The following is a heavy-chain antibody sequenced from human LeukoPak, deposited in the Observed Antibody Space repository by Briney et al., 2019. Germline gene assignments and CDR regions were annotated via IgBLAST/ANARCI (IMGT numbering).Heavy chain of an antibody. V-gene: IGHV4-30-4*08. CDR1: GGSFSGYY. D-gene: IGHD4-17*01. CDR3: ARGTDYGDIGNAFDI. CDR2: IYYSGST. Sequence: SETLSLTCAVYGGSFSGYYWSWIRQPPGKGLEWIGYIYYSGSTYYNPSLKSRVTISVDTSKNQFSLKLSSVTAADTAVYYCARGTDYGDIGNAFDIWGQGTMVTVSS. J-gene: IGHJ3*02.